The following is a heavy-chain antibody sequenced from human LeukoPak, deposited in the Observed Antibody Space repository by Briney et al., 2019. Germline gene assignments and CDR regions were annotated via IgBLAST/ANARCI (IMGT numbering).Heavy chain of an antibody. CDR1: GDTFTTYD. V-gene: IGHV1-8*02. Sequence: GASVKVSCKAFGDTFTTYDINWVRQATGQGLEWMGWMNPNSGNTGFAQRFQGRLTMTRNTSITTVYMELGSLRSEDTAVYYCARGGSLDVWGRGTTVTVSS. J-gene: IGHJ6*01. D-gene: IGHD3-16*02. CDR2: MNPNSGNT. CDR3: ARGGSLDV.